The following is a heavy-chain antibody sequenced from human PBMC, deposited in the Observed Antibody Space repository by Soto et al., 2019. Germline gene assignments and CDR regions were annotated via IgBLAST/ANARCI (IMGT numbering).Heavy chain of an antibody. Sequence: KPSETLSLTCTVSGGSISSGGYYWSWIRQHPGKGLEWIGYIYYSGSTYYNPSLKSRVTISVDTSKNQFSLKLSSVTAADTAVYYRARAGGYCSSTSCYSLYYYYGMDVWGQGTTVTVSS. CDR1: GGSISSGGYY. J-gene: IGHJ6*02. CDR2: IYYSGST. D-gene: IGHD2-2*02. V-gene: IGHV4-31*03. CDR3: ARAGGYCSSTSCYSLYYYYGMDV.